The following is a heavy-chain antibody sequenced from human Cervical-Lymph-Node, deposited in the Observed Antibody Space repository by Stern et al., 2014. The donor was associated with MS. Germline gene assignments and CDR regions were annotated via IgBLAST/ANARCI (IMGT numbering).Heavy chain of an antibody. D-gene: IGHD6-13*01. CDR1: GYSFTDYW. CDR3: ARDNGVTAAANWFDP. CDR2: IYPDDSDT. Sequence: VQLVQSGAEVKKPGESLKISCKGSGYSFTDYWIGWVRQMPGKGLEWMGLIYPDDSDTRYSPSFQGQVTISADKSISTAYLQWSSLKASDTAMYYCARDNGVTAAANWFDPWGQGTLVTVSS. V-gene: IGHV5-51*03. J-gene: IGHJ5*02.